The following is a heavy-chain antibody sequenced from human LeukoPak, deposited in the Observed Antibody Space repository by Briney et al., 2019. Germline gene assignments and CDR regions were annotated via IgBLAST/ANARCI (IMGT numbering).Heavy chain of an antibody. D-gene: IGHD2-21*02. V-gene: IGHV4-59*01. CDR1: GGSMSTYY. Sequence: SETMSLTCNVSGGSMSTYYWSWIRQPPGKGLEWIGYIYYSGSTNYNSSLKSRVSMSVDTSKNQFSLKVNSVTAADAAVYYCTRLGRGGDWFDYWGQGTLVTVSS. J-gene: IGHJ4*02. CDR3: TRLGRGGDWFDY. CDR2: IYYSGST.